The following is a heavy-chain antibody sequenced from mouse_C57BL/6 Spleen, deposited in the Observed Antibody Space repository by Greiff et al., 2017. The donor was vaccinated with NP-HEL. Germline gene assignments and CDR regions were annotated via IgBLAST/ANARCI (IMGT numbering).Heavy chain of an antibody. Sequence: QVHVKQSGAELVKPGASVKISCKASGYAFSSYWMNWVKQRPGKGLEWIGQIYPGDGDTNYNGKFKGKATLTADKSSSTAYMQLSSLTSEDSAVYFCAREVLSFYAMDYWGQGTSVTVSS. CDR1: GYAFSSYW. CDR2: IYPGDGDT. V-gene: IGHV1-80*01. CDR3: AREVLSFYAMDY. J-gene: IGHJ4*01. D-gene: IGHD2-14*01.